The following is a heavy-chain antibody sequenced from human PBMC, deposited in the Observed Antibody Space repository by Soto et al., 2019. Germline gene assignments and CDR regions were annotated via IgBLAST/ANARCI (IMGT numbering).Heavy chain of an antibody. CDR2: MNPNTGNS. V-gene: IGHV1-8*01. Sequence: QVQLVQSGAEVRKPGASVKVSCEASGYTFTSYDIYWVRQATGQGLEWMGWMNPNTGNSGNAQKFQGRVTMTSDTSISTAHMELSSLRSEETAVYYCARRAETNGWNGFGADKYYFDFWGQGTLVTVSS. D-gene: IGHD1-1*01. CDR1: GYTFTSYD. J-gene: IGHJ4*02. CDR3: ARRAETNGWNGFGADKYYFDF.